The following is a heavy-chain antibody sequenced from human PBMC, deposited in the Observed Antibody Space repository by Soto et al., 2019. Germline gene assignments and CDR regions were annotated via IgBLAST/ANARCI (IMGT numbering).Heavy chain of an antibody. V-gene: IGHV5-10-1*01. CDR3: ARLAMVRGVPTYDMDV. CDR1: GYSFTSNW. J-gene: IGHJ6*02. D-gene: IGHD3-10*01. Sequence: PGESLKISCKGSGYSFTSNWISWVRQMPGKGLEWMGRIDPSDSYTNYSPSFQGHVTISADKSISTAYLQWSSLKASDTAMYYCARLAMVRGVPTYDMDVWGQGTTVTVS. CDR2: IDPSDSYT.